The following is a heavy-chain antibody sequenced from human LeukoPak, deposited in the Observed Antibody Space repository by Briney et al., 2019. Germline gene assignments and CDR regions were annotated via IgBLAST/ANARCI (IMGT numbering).Heavy chain of an antibody. CDR3: ATRDAEYFQY. V-gene: IGHV1-2*02. J-gene: IGHJ1*01. CDR2: INPNSGGT. Sequence: ASVKVSCKASGYTFTGYYMHWVRQAPGQGLEWMGWINPNSGGTNYAQKFQGRVTMTRDTSITTVYMELSSLRSDDTAVYYCATRDAEYFQYWGQGTLVTVSS. CDR1: GYTFTGYY.